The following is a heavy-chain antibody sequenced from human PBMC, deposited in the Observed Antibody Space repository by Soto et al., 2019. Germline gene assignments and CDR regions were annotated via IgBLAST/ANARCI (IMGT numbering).Heavy chain of an antibody. J-gene: IGHJ4*02. D-gene: IGHD3-22*01. Sequence: GGSLRLSCAASGFTFSDYYMSWIRQAPGKGLERVSYISSSSSHTHYADSVKGRFTVSRDNAKNSLYLQMNSLRVEDTAVYYCARGGDYYDLCPGYWGQGTLVTVLL. CDR1: GFTFSDYY. CDR3: ARGGDYYDLCPGY. CDR2: ISSSSSHT. V-gene: IGHV3-11*05.